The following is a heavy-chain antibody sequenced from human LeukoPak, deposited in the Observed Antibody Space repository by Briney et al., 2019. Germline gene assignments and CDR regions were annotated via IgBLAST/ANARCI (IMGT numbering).Heavy chain of an antibody. CDR3: AREPSCSGGSCYSDEGDAFDI. Sequence: ASVKVSCKASGYTFTSYYMHWVRQAPGQGLEWMGIINPSGGSTSYAQKFQGRVTMTRDTSTSTVYMELSSLRSEDTAVYYCAREPSCSGGSCYSDEGDAFDIWGKGTMVTVSS. J-gene: IGHJ3*02. CDR1: GYTFTSYY. CDR2: INPSGGST. D-gene: IGHD2-15*01. V-gene: IGHV1-46*01.